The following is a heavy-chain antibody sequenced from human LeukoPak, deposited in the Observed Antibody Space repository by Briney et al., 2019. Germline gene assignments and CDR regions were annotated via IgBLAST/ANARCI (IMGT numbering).Heavy chain of an antibody. CDR3: ARHPFSSPFDY. V-gene: IGHV4-59*08. CDR1: GGSFSGYY. Sequence: PSETLSLTCAVYGGSFSGYYWSWIRQPPGKGLEWIGYIYHTGNNDYNPSLKSRATISLDTSKNQFSLKLTSVTAADTAVYFCARHPFSSPFDYWGQGTLVTVSS. CDR2: IYHTGNN. D-gene: IGHD2/OR15-2a*01. J-gene: IGHJ4*02.